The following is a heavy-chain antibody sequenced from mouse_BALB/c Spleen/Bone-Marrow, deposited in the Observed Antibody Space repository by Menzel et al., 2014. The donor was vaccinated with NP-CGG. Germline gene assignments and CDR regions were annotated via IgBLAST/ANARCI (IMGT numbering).Heavy chain of an antibody. CDR2: IWGDGST. Sequence: VNVVDSGPGLVSPSQSLSITCTVSGFSLTGYGVNWVRRPPGKGLEWLGMIWGDGSTDYNSTLKSRLSISKDNSKSQVFLKMNSLQTDDTARYYCATDGYFAYWGQGTLVTVSA. J-gene: IGHJ3*01. CDR1: GFSLTGYG. CDR3: ATDGYFAY. V-gene: IGHV2-6-7*01. D-gene: IGHD2-3*01.